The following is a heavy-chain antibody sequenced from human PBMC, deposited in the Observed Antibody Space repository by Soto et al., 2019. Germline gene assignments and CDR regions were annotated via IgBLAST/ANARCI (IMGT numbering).Heavy chain of an antibody. CDR1: GFTFTNYE. Sequence: GGSLRLSCAASGFTFTNYEMNWVRQAPGKGLEWISYISSSGKTISSADSVRGRFTISRENAKHSLYLKMNSLRAEDTAVYYCTRDPEKYSGSDLGIDSWGQGTLVPVSS. V-gene: IGHV3-48*03. CDR3: TRDPEKYSGSDLGIDS. J-gene: IGHJ5*02. CDR2: ISSSGKTI. D-gene: IGHD5-12*01.